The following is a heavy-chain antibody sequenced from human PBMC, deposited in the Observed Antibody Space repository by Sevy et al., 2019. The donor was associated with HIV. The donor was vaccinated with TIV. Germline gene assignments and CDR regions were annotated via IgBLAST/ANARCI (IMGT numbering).Heavy chain of an antibody. D-gene: IGHD6-25*01. Sequence: SETLSLTCTVSGDSIGSSYYWNWIRQSPGKGLEWIGYIVYSGTTNYNPSLKNRVTVSLDTSKNHFSLELTSVTAAATAVYYCARGGGGDNGYYYSYYGMDVWGQGTTVTVSS. J-gene: IGHJ6*02. CDR2: IVYSGTT. V-gene: IGHV4-59*13. CDR1: GDSIGSSYY. CDR3: ARGGGGDNGYYYSYYGMDV.